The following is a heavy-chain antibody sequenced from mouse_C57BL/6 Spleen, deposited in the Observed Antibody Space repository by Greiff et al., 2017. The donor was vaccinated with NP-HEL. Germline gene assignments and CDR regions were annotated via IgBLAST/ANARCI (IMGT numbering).Heavy chain of an antibody. D-gene: IGHD2-4*01. V-gene: IGHV5-9-1*02. CDR3: TTIYYDYDDAMDY. J-gene: IGHJ4*01. CDR1: GFTFSSYA. CDR2: ISSGGDYI. Sequence: EVKVEESGEGLVKPGGSLKLSCAASGFTFSSYAMSWVRQTPEKRLEWVAYISSGGDYIYYSDTVKGRFTISRDNARNTLYLQMSSLKSEDTAMYYCTTIYYDYDDAMDYWGQGTSVTVSS.